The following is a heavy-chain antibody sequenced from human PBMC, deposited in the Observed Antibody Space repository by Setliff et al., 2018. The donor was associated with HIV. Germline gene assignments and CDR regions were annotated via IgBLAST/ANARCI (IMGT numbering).Heavy chain of an antibody. V-gene: IGHV3-21*01. CDR2: ITYSGSHK. CDR3: TRELRCAEY. CDR1: GFAFSSYA. D-gene: IGHD4-17*01. Sequence: GGSLRLSCAASGFAFSSYAMNWVRQAPGKGLEWVSSITYSGSHKFYADSVKGRFTISRDNAKNSLHLQMNSLRVEDTAVYYCTRELRCAEYWGQGTLVTVSS. J-gene: IGHJ4*02.